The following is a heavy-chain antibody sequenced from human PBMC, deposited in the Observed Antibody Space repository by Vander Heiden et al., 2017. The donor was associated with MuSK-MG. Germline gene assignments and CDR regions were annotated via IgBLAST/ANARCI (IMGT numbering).Heavy chain of an antibody. V-gene: IGHV3-7*01. CDR1: GFTFSNHW. Sequence: EVRLVESGGGLVQPGGSLRLSCAVSGFTFSNHWMTWVRQAPGKGLEWVATINQDESGKYYVDSVKGRFSIARDNAKNSLYLQMNSLRVDDTATYYCARDDRNIVVVPAPDYWGQGTLVTVSS. D-gene: IGHD2-2*01. J-gene: IGHJ4*02. CDR3: ARDDRNIVVVPAPDY. CDR2: INQDESGK.